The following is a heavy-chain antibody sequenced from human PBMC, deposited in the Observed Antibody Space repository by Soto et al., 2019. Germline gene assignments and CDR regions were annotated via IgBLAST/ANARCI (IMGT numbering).Heavy chain of an antibody. Sequence: SEILSLTCAVYGGSFSGYYWSWIRQPPGKGLEWIGEINHSGSTNYNPSLKSRVTISVDASKNQFSLKLSSVTAADTAVYYCARGWAEAVAAAGTGTPYYYYYGMDVWGQGTTVTVSS. CDR3: ARGWAEAVAAAGTGTPYYYYYGMDV. V-gene: IGHV4-34*01. D-gene: IGHD6-13*01. CDR2: INHSGST. CDR1: GGSFSGYY. J-gene: IGHJ6*02.